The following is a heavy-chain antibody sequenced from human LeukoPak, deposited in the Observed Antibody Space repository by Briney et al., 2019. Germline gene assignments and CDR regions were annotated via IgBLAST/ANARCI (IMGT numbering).Heavy chain of an antibody. D-gene: IGHD1-26*01. J-gene: IGHJ1*01. CDR2: IQHSGST. Sequence: SETLSLTYIVSGYSISSGYFWGWIRQPPGKGLEWIANIQHSGSTFYSQSLKSRVTISVDTSKNQLSLKLSSVTAADTRVYYCAMVAASTGFFQHCGQGILVTVSS. V-gene: IGHV4-38-2*02. CDR3: AMVAASTGFFQH. CDR1: GYSISSGYF.